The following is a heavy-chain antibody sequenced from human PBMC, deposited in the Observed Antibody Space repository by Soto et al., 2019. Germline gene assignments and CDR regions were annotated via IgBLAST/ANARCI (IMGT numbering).Heavy chain of an antibody. J-gene: IGHJ4*02. D-gene: IGHD6-19*01. CDR2: INSDGSTT. CDR1: GFTFSNYW. CDR3: ARLPGYSTGWTPFDF. V-gene: IGHV3-74*01. Sequence: WGSLRLCCAASGFTFSNYWMHWVRQDPGKGLVWVSRINSDGSTTSHADSVKGRFTISRDNAKNTLYLQMNSLRAEDTAVYYCARLPGYSTGWTPFDFWGQGTQVTVSS.